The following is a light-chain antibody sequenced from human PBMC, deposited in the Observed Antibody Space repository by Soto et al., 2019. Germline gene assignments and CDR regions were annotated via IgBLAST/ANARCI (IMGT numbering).Light chain of an antibody. CDR3: SSYSSSGTLFV. V-gene: IGLV2-14*01. J-gene: IGLJ1*01. CDR1: SSDVGAYNF. CDR2: EVT. Sequence: QSALTQPASVSGSPGQSITVSCTGTSSDVGAYNFVSWYQQYPGKAPKLLIYEVTTRPSGVSTRFSGSKSGNTASLTISGLQAEDEADYHCSSYSSSGTLFVFGTGTKVTVL.